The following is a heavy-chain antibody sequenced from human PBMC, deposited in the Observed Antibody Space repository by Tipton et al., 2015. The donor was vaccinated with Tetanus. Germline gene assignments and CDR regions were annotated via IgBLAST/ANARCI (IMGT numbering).Heavy chain of an antibody. Sequence: QLVQSGAEVKKPGATVKVSCKASGYSFIGYYIHWVRQAPGQGLEWMGLVNPSTGGANYAQKFEGRVPLTRDTSISAAYMDLSELRSADTAVYYCARGSRTYKIPSAGKSEEQYDFWGQGTLVTVSS. D-gene: IGHD1/OR15-1a*01. J-gene: IGHJ4*02. V-gene: IGHV1-2*02. CDR1: GYSFIGYY. CDR3: ARGSRTYKIPSAGKSEEQYDF. CDR2: VNPSTGGA.